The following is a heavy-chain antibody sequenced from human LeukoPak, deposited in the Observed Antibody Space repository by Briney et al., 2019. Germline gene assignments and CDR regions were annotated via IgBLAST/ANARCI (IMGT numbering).Heavy chain of an antibody. CDR2: IYSGGST. CDR1: GFTFSNAW. J-gene: IGHJ4*02. V-gene: IGHV3-53*01. CDR3: ARVPMGRYFDY. D-gene: IGHD3-10*01. Sequence: GSLRLSCAASGFTFSNAWMSWVRQAPGKGLEWVSVIYSGGSTYYADSVKGRFTISRDNSKNTLYLQMNSLRAEDTAVYYCARVPMGRYFDYWGQGTLVTVSS.